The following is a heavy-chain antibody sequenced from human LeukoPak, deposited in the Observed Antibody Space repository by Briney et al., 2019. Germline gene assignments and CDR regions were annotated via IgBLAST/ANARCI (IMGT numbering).Heavy chain of an antibody. V-gene: IGHV5-51*01. D-gene: IGHD6-19*01. J-gene: IGHJ4*02. CDR3: ARLIAVAGTNYFDY. Sequence: LGESLKISCKGSGYSFTSYWIGWVRQMPGKGLEWMGIIYPGDSDTRYSLSFQGQVTISADKSVSTAYLQWSSLKASDTAMYYCARLIAVAGTNYFDYWGQGTLVTVSS. CDR2: IYPGDSDT. CDR1: GYSFTSYW.